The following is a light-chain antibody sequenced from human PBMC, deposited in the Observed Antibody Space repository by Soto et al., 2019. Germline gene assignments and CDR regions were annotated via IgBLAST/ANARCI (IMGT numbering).Light chain of an antibody. Sequence: QSVLTQPASVSGSPGQSIPISCSGTRSAIGSYNYVAWYQQFPGKTPKILIYGVSNRPSGVSSRFSGSKSGNTASLTISGLQAEDEADYYCISYTGSSTSYVFGSGTKVTVL. J-gene: IGLJ1*01. CDR3: ISYTGSSTSYV. V-gene: IGLV2-14*01. CDR2: GVS. CDR1: RSAIGSYNY.